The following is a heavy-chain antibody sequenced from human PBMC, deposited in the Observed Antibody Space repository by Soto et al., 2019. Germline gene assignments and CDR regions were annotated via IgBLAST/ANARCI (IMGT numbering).Heavy chain of an antibody. CDR1: GFKFSTYG. D-gene: IGHD1-26*01. V-gene: IGHV3-30*03. CDR2: ISYDGNNK. CDR3: GKGLVGYVFGVQDYYFGMDV. Sequence: QVQLVESGGGVVQPGRSLRLSCGASGFKFSTYGMHWVRQAPGKGLEWVAAISYDGNNKDYADSVKGRFTISRDNSRNTSYLQMNSLRAADTAVYYCGKGLVGYVFGVQDYYFGMDVWGQGTTVAVSS. J-gene: IGHJ6*02.